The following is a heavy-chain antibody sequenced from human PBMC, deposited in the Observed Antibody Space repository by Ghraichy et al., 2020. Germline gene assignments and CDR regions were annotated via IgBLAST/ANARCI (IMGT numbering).Heavy chain of an antibody. D-gene: IGHD2-15*01. Sequence: GESLNISCAASGFTLSRYWMHWVRQAQGKGLVWVSRINSGGSSTSYADSVKGRFTISRDNAKNTLYLQMNSLRADDTAVYYCAREYCSGGSCYFGTGGSHFDCWGQGTLVTVSS. J-gene: IGHJ4*02. CDR1: GFTLSRYW. CDR3: AREYCSGGSCYFGTGGSHFDC. V-gene: IGHV3-74*01. CDR2: INSGGSST.